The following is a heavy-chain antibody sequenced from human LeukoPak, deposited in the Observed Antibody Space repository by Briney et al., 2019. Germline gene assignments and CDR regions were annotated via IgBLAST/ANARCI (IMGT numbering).Heavy chain of an antibody. D-gene: IGHD5-18*01. CDR2: IKQDGSEK. V-gene: IGHV3-7*01. CDR3: ARWRGYSYANWFDP. CDR1: GFTFSSYW. J-gene: IGHJ5*02. Sequence: GGSLRLSCAASGFTFSSYWMSWVRQAPGKGLEWVANIKQDGSEKYYVDSVKGRFTISRDNAKNSLYLQMNSLRAEDTAVYYCARWRGYSYANWFDPWGQGTLVTVSS.